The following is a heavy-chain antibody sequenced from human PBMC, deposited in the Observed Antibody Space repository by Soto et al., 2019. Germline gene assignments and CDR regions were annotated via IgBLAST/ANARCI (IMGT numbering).Heavy chain of an antibody. D-gene: IGHD6-6*01. Sequence: ASVKVSCKASGYTFTSYGISWVRQAPGQGLEWMGWISAYNGNTNYAQKLQGRVTMTTDTSTSTAYMELRSLRSDDTAVYYCARGGEDSSSSPGYYYYGMDVWGQGTTVTAP. CDR3: ARGGEDSSSSPGYYYYGMDV. CDR1: GYTFTSYG. J-gene: IGHJ6*02. CDR2: ISAYNGNT. V-gene: IGHV1-18*01.